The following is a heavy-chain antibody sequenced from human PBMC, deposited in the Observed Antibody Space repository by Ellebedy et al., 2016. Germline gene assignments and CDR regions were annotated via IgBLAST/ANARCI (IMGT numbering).Heavy chain of an antibody. J-gene: IGHJ4*02. CDR3: ARDGFVGAYDY. CDR1: GGSISSYY. D-gene: IGHD1-26*01. Sequence: GSLRLSCTVSGGSISSYYWSWIRQPPGKGLEYIGYIYYSGSTNHNPSLKSRVTISVDTSKNQFSLKLNSVTAADTAVYYCARDGFVGAYDYWGQGILVTVSS. V-gene: IGHV4-59*01. CDR2: IYYSGST.